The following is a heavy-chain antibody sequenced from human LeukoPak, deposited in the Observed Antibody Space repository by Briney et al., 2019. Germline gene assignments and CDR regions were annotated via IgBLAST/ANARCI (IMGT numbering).Heavy chain of an antibody. CDR2: IYYSGST. CDR1: GGSISSYY. J-gene: IGHJ4*02. Sequence: SETLSLTRTVSGGSISSYYWSWLRQPPGKGLEWIGYIYYSGSTNYNPSLKSRVTISVDTSKNQFSLKLSSVTAADTAVYYCARALRSLRSYYFDYWGQGTLVTVSS. V-gene: IGHV4-59*01. CDR3: ARALRSLRSYYFDY. D-gene: IGHD4-17*01.